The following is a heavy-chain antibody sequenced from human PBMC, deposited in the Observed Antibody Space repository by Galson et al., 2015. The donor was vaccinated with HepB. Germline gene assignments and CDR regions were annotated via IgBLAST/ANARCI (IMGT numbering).Heavy chain of an antibody. J-gene: IGHJ4*02. CDR2: VNGRGDNT. V-gene: IGHV3-23*01. D-gene: IGHD1-20*01. CDR1: GFTFTGHA. CDR3: AKDDDSRYNWNYFGD. Sequence: SLRLSCAASGFTFTGHAMSWVRQAPGKGLEWVSSVNGRGDNTYYPDSVKGRFTISRDNSKNTLYLQVGSLRVEDTAVYYCAKDDDSRYNWNYFGDWGQGTLVTVSS.